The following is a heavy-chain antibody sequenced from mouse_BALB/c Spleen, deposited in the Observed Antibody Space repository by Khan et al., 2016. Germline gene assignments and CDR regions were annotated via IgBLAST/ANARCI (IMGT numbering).Heavy chain of an antibody. CDR1: GFNIKDTY. D-gene: IGHD1-2*01. CDR2: IDPANGNT. Sequence: EVQLQESGAELVKPGASVKLSCTASGFNIKDTYMHWVKQRPEQGLEWIGRIDPANGNTKYDPKFQGKATITADTSSNTAYLQLSSLTSEDTAVYYCATDHLGWYFDVWGAGTTVTVSS. V-gene: IGHV14-3*02. CDR3: ATDHLGWYFDV. J-gene: IGHJ1*01.